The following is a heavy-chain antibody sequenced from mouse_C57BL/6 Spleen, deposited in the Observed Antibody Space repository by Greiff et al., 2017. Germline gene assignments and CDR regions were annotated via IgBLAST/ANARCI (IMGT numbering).Heavy chain of an antibody. Sequence: QVQLQQPGAELVKPGASVKLSCKASGYTFTSYWMQWVKQRPGQGLEWIGEIDPSDSYTNYKQKFKGKATLTVDTSSSTAYMQLSSLTSEDSAVYYCARPYYGSNHWYFDVWGTGTTVTVSS. CDR2: IDPSDSYT. V-gene: IGHV1-50*01. CDR1: GYTFTSYW. CDR3: ARPYYGSNHWYFDV. J-gene: IGHJ1*03. D-gene: IGHD1-1*01.